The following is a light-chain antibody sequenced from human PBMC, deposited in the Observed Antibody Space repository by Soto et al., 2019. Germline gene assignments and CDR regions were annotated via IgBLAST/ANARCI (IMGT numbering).Light chain of an antibody. CDR3: AVWDNSLNGVA. CDR2: RND. Sequence: QPVLTQTPSASGTPGQRVTISCSGSNSNMGRNYVYWYQQVPGTAPKLLMYRNDVRPSGVPDRFTVSKSGTSASLAISGLRSEDEADYYCAVWDNSLNGVAFGGGTKLTVL. V-gene: IGLV1-47*01. J-gene: IGLJ2*01. CDR1: NSNMGRNY.